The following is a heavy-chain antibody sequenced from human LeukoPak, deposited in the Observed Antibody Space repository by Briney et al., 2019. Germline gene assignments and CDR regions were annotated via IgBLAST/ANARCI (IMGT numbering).Heavy chain of an antibody. D-gene: IGHD3-10*01. J-gene: IGHJ4*02. V-gene: IGHV1-69*04. Sequence: ASVKVSCKASGYTFTSYAMHWVRQAPGQRLEWMGRIIPILGIANYAQKFQGRVTITADKSTSTAYMELSSLRSEDTAVYYCARALMVRGVHTYYFDYWGQGTLVTVSS. CDR2: IIPILGIA. CDR3: ARALMVRGVHTYYFDY. CDR1: GYTFTSYA.